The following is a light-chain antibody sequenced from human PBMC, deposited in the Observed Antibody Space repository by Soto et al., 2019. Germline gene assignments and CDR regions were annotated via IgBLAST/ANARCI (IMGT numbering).Light chain of an antibody. V-gene: IGKV1-39*01. Sequence: DIQITQSASSLSASVVDRVTISYQASQSTSNFLNWYQQRQGQVPKLLIYAASTLHTGVPSRFSGSGSGTDFTLTITSLQPEDFTTYYCQQSHSTPPTFGQGTKVDI. CDR2: AAS. J-gene: IGKJ1*01. CDR1: QSTSNF. CDR3: QQSHSTPPT.